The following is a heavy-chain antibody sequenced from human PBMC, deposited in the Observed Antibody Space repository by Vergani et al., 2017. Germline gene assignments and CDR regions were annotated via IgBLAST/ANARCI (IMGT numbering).Heavy chain of an antibody. CDR2: ISAYNGNT. Sequence: QVQLVQSGAEVKKPGASVKVSCKASGYTFTSYGISWVRQAPGQGLEWMGWISAYNGNTNYAQKLQGRVTMPTDTSTSTAYMELRSLRSDDTAVYYCARDPDIVVVPAAPYYYYYYGMDGWSQGSTVTVS. J-gene: IGHJ6*02. CDR3: ARDPDIVVVPAAPYYYYYYGMDG. D-gene: IGHD2-2*01. CDR1: GYTFTSYG. V-gene: IGHV1-18*04.